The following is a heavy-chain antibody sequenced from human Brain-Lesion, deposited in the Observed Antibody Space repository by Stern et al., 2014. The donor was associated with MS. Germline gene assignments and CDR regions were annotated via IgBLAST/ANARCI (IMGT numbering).Heavy chain of an antibody. V-gene: IGHV4-34*01. CDR3: ARGPYYFDGSGYHY. D-gene: IGHD3-22*01. CDR2: IDHSGSA. J-gene: IGHJ4*02. CDR1: GGSFSGYY. Sequence: QVQLQQWGAGLLKPSETLSLTCAVSGGSFSGYYWTWIRQSPEKGLELIGQIDHSGSAKYNPSLKIRVTMSVDTSNTQFSLKRSSVTAADTAVYYCARGPYYFDGSGYHYWGQGTQVTVSS.